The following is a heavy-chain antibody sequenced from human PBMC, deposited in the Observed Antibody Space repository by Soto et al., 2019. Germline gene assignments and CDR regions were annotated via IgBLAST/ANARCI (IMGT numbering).Heavy chain of an antibody. CDR1: GDSISSGGYY. V-gene: IGHV4-31*03. CDR3: ASTYYPGSSGPFDY. J-gene: IGHJ4*02. D-gene: IGHD3-22*01. Sequence: QVQLQESGPGLVKPSQTLSLTCTVSGDSISSGGYYWSWIRQHPGKGLEWIGYIYYSGTTYYNPSLDSRVTISADTSENQFSLKVNSVTVADTAVYYCASTYYPGSSGPFDYWGQGTLVTVSS. CDR2: IYYSGTT.